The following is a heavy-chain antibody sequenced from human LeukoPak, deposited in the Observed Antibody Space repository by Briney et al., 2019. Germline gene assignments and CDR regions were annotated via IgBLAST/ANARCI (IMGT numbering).Heavy chain of an antibody. Sequence: SVKVSCKASGGTFSSYAISWVRQAPGQGLEWMGGIIPIFGTANYAQKFQGRVTITADEFTSTAYMELSSLRSEDTAVYYCARSNYYDSSGYYHGVDYWGQGTLVTVSS. D-gene: IGHD3-22*01. CDR2: IIPIFGTA. CDR1: GGTFSSYA. V-gene: IGHV1-69*13. J-gene: IGHJ4*02. CDR3: ARSNYYDSSGYYHGVDY.